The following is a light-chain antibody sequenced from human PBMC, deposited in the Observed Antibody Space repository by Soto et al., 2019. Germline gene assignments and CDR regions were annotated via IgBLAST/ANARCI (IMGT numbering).Light chain of an antibody. Sequence: DIQMTQSPSSLSPSIGDRVAITCQASQGIGNYLSWYQQKPGRAPKLLIYDASSLERGVPSRFSGSQAGTNFTLAISRLQPEDIATYYCHQYDVPPYTFGQGTKLEIK. CDR1: QGIGNY. V-gene: IGKV1-33*01. J-gene: IGKJ2*01. CDR3: HQYDVPPYT. CDR2: DAS.